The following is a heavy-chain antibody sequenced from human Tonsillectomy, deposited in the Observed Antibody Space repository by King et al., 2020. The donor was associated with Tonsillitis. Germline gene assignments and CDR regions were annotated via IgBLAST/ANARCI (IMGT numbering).Heavy chain of an antibody. CDR1: GFTFSTYW. Sequence: QLVESGGGLVQPGGSLRLSCAASGFTFSTYWMSWVRQAPGKGLEWVANIKQDGSEKYFVDSVKGRFTISRDNTKNSLYLQMNSLRAEDTAVYYCARDGPYYSRRYMDVWGKGTTVTVSS. CDR2: IKQDGSEK. V-gene: IGHV3-7*03. D-gene: IGHD3-10*01. CDR3: ARDGPYYSRRYMDV. J-gene: IGHJ6*03.